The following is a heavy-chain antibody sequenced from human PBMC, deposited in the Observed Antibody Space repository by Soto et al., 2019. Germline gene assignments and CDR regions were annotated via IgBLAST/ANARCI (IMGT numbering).Heavy chain of an antibody. Sequence: EVQLLESGGGLVQPGGSLRLSCTASGFTLTAYAINWVRRAPGKGLEWVSATTGGAGLTYYADSVKGRFSVSSDTPVNRLYLQLSSLSPEDTAIYYCARVDRGSVARPTRLDPWGQGTLVTVSS. J-gene: IGHJ5*02. D-gene: IGHD2-21*01. CDR3: ARVDRGSVARPTRLDP. CDR2: TTGGAGLT. V-gene: IGHV3-23*01. CDR1: GFTLTAYA.